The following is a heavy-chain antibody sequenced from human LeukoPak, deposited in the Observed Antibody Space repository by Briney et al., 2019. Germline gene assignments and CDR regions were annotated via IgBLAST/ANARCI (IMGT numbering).Heavy chain of an antibody. CDR2: ISGDNANT. J-gene: IGHJ4*02. Sequence: ASVRVSCKTSGYKFTSYGIIGVRQAPGQGLEWMGRISGDNANTAYAESFQGRVTMTTDASTSTAYMDLRSLRSDDTAVYFCAREHIREYLDRYSNVLKWVIDHWGQGPLVIVSS. CDR1: GYKFTSYG. D-gene: IGHD1-26*01. CDR3: AREHIREYLDRYSNVLKWVIDH. V-gene: IGHV1-18*01.